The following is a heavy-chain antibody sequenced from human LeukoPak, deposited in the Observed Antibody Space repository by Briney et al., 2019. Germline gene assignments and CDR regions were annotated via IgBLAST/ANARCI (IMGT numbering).Heavy chain of an antibody. CDR1: GFTFSSYE. Sequence: PGGSLRLSCAASGFTFSSYEMNWVRQAPGKGLEWVSYISSSGSTIYYADSVKGRFTISRDNAKNSLCLQMNSLRAEDTAVYYCARDLGSSSWYNWFDPWGQGTLVTVSS. D-gene: IGHD6-13*01. CDR3: ARDLGSSSWYNWFDP. CDR2: ISSSGSTI. J-gene: IGHJ5*02. V-gene: IGHV3-48*03.